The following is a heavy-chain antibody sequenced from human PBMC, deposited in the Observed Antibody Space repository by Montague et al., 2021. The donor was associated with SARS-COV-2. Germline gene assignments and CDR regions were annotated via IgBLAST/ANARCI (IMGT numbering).Heavy chain of an antibody. J-gene: IGHJ4*02. D-gene: IGHD3-9*01. CDR3: ARVRYFDTTFDD. Sequence: VKPTPTLTLTCTFSGFSLSTSGMCVSWIRQPPGKALEWLALIXXXYYNFYSTSLETRLTISKDTSNNQVVLTMTNMDPVDTATYYCARVRYFDTTFDDWGQGTMVTVSS. CDR1: GFSLSTSGMC. V-gene: IGHV2-70*01. CDR2: IXXXYYN.